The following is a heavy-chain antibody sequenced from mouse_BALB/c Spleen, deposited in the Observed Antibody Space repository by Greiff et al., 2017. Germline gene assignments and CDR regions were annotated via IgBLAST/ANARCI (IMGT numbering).Heavy chain of an antibody. CDR1: GYSITSDYA. Sequence: EVKLVESGPGLVKPSQSLSLTCTVTGYSITSDYAWNWIRQFPGNKLEWMGYISYSGSTSYHPSLKSRISITRDTSKNQFFLQLNSVTTEDTATYYCATGSWFAYWGQGTLVTVSA. D-gene: IGHD4-1*01. J-gene: IGHJ3*01. CDR2: ISYSGST. CDR3: ATGSWFAY. V-gene: IGHV3-2*02.